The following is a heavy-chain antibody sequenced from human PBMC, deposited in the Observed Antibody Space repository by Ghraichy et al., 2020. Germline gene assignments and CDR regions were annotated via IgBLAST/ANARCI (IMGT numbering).Heavy chain of an antibody. CDR1: GFIFSNFG. V-gene: IGHV3-30*02. J-gene: IGHJ4*02. CDR3: AKDSGWYVPHSDY. D-gene: IGHD6-19*01. CDR2: MRSDGTTR. Sequence: GESLNISCTASGFIFSNFGMHWVHQAPGKGLEWVAFMRSDGTTRYYADSVKGRSTISRDTAKNTLYLQMNSLTAEDTGVYYCAKDSGWYVPHSDYWGQGTLVAVSS.